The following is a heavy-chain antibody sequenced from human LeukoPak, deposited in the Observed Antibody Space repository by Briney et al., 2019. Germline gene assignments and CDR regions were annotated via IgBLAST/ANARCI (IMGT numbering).Heavy chain of an antibody. CDR3: ARVGEFLRSPYYYMDV. CDR2: IKQDGNEI. CDR1: GFTFSSYW. Sequence: GVSLRLSCAASGFTFSSYWMTWVRQTPGKGLEWVANIKQDGNEIYYLDSVKGRFTISRDNAKNSLYMQMNSLRAEDTAVYYCARVGEFLRSPYYYMDVWGKGTTVTVSS. D-gene: IGHD3-3*01. J-gene: IGHJ6*03. V-gene: IGHV3-7*01.